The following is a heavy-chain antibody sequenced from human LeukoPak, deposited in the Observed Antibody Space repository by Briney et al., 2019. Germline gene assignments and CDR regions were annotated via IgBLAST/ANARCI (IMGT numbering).Heavy chain of an antibody. V-gene: IGHV1-18*04. J-gene: IGHJ4*02. CDR1: GYTFTSYG. D-gene: IGHD3-10*01. CDR3: ARDLDGSGSYWR. Sequence: GASVKVSCKASGYTFTSYGVSWVRQAPGQGLEWMGWLSAYNGNTNYEQKLQGRVTMTTDTSTSTAYMELRSLGSDDTAVYYCARDLDGSGSYWRWVQGTLVTVSS. CDR2: LSAYNGNT.